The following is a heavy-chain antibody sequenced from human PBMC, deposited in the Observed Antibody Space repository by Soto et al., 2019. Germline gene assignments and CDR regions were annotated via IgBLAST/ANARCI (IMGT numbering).Heavy chain of an antibody. D-gene: IGHD3-10*01. CDR3: ARDEGFG. Sequence: QVQLQESGPGLVKPSQTLSLTCTVSGGSISSGDYYWSWIRQPPGKGLEWIWYSYYSGSTYYNPSHKTPVTIYVDTSKNQLSLKLSSVTAADTAVYYCARDEGFGWGQGTLVTLSS. V-gene: IGHV4-30-4*01. CDR2: SYYSGST. J-gene: IGHJ4*02. CDR1: GGSISSGDYY.